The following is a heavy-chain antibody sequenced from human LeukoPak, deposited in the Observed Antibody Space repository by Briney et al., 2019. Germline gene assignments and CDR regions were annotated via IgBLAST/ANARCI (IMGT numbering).Heavy chain of an antibody. V-gene: IGHV3-49*03. D-gene: IGHD4-17*01. CDR3: IRADGDYLGDY. Sequence: GGSLRLSCTASGFTFGDYAMSGFRQAPGKGLEWVGFIRSKTFRGTTEYAASVKGRFTISRDDSKSIAYLQMNSLKTEDTAVYYCIRADGDYLGDYWGQGTLVTVSS. J-gene: IGHJ4*02. CDR1: GFTFGDYA. CDR2: IRSKTFRGTT.